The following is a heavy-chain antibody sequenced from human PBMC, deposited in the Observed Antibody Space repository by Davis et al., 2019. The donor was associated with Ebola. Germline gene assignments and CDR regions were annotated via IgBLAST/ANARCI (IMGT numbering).Heavy chain of an antibody. CDR3: TANRYYYYGMDV. V-gene: IGHV3-23*01. CDR2: ISGSGGST. J-gene: IGHJ6*02. D-gene: IGHD5-18*01. CDR1: GFTFSSYA. Sequence: GGSLRLPCAASGFTFSSYAMSWVRQAPGKGLERVSAISGSGGSTYYADSVKGRFTISRDNAKNSLYLQMNSLRAEDTAVYYCTANRYYYYGMDVWGQGTTVTVSS.